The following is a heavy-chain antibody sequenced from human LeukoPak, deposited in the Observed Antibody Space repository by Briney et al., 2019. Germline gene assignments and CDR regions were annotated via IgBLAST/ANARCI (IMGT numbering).Heavy chain of an antibody. J-gene: IGHJ3*02. D-gene: IGHD5-24*01. CDR3: VKDSNFLDAFDI. Sequence: GGSLRLSCAASGFTFSSYGMHWVRQAPGKGLEWVAFIRYDGSNKYYADSVKGRFTISRDNSKNTLYLQMNSLRAEDTAVYYCVKDSNFLDAFDIWGQGTMVTVSS. CDR2: IRYDGSNK. V-gene: IGHV3-30*02. CDR1: GFTFSSYG.